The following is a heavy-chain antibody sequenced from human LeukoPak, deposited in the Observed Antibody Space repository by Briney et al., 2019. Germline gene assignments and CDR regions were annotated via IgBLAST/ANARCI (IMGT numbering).Heavy chain of an antibody. CDR3: ARHLGEQPLNVPNYYYYYMDV. J-gene: IGHJ6*03. Sequence: GESLKISFQGSRFRFTCYWIGWVRPGPGKGAGWVGIIYPGGSETRYSPSFQGQVTTSADKSISTAYLQWSSLKASDTGMYYCARHLGEQPLNVPNYYYYYMDVWGKGTTVTVSS. CDR2: IYPGGSET. D-gene: IGHD6-13*01. V-gene: IGHV5-51*01. CDR1: RFRFTCYW.